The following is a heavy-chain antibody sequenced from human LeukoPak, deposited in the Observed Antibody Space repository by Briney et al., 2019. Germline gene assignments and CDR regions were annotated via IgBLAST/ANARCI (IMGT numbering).Heavy chain of an antibody. CDR1: GGTFSTYT. Sequence: GASVKVSCKASGGTFSTYTINWVRQAPGQGLEWMGRIIPIFGTPNYAQKFQGRVTITTDESTTTAYMELSSLRSEDTAVYYCARSSPPAYQLLDDYSGQGTLVTVSS. V-gene: IGHV1-69*05. J-gene: IGHJ4*02. D-gene: IGHD2-2*01. CDR3: ARSSPPAYQLLDDY. CDR2: IIPIFGTP.